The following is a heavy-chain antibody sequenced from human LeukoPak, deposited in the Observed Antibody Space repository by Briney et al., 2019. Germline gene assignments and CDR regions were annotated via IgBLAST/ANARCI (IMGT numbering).Heavy chain of an antibody. CDR2: ISSSSSTR. CDR3: ARDVRVLCFGQXPXYYGMDV. CDR1: GFTFSSYS. Sequence: GGSLRLSCAASGFTFSSYSMNWVRQAPGKGLEWISYISSSSSTRYYADSVKGRFTISRDNAKNSLYVQMNSLRAEDTAVYYWARDVRVLCFGQXPXYYGMDV. D-gene: IGHD3-10*01. J-gene: IGHJ6*01. V-gene: IGHV3-48*04.